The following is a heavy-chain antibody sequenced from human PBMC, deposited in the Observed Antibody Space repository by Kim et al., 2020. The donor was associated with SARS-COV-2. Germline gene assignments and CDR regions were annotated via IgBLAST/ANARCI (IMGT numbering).Heavy chain of an antibody. Sequence: SETLSLTCSVSGDSISSDGYHWSWIRQHPGKGLEWIGYIYYSGSTYYNPSLKSRVTISVDTSENQFSLKLSSVSAADTAMYYCAKTGFQLQAPFQHWGQGTLVPVSS. V-gene: IGHV4-31*03. CDR3: AKTGFQLQAPFQH. J-gene: IGHJ1*01. CDR1: GDSISSDGYH. D-gene: IGHD2-2*01. CDR2: IYYSGST.